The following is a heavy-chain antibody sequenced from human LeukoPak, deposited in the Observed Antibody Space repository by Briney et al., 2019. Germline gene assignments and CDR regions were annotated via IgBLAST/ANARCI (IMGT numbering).Heavy chain of an antibody. V-gene: IGHV1-8*01. D-gene: IGHD1-26*01. J-gene: IGHJ4*02. CDR1: GYTFISYD. Sequence: GASVKVSCKASGYTFISYDINWVRQGTGQGLEWMGWMNPNSGNTGYAQKFQGRVTMTRNTAISTAYMELSSLRSEDTAVYYCVRGLWELGDWGQGTLVTVSP. CDR3: VRGLWELGD. CDR2: MNPNSGNT.